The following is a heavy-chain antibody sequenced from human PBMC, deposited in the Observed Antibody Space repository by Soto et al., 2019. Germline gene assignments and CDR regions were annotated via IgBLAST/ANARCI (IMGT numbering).Heavy chain of an antibody. CDR2: ISAYNGNT. Sequence: VASVKVSCKASGDTFASFGFSWVRQAPGQGLEWLGWISAYNGNTHYAQKVRDRVTLTTDTSTNTAYMELRSLTSDDTAVYYCARDQESITDRILQYWGQGTRVTVSS. CDR1: GDTFASFG. D-gene: IGHD3-10*01. CDR3: ARDQESITDRILQY. V-gene: IGHV1-18*01. J-gene: IGHJ4*02.